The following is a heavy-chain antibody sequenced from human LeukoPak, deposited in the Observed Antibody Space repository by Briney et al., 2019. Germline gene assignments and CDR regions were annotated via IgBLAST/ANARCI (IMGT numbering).Heavy chain of an antibody. CDR3: ARDRHKYNYDSGGYPPY. CDR2: IIPIFGTA. CDR1: GGTFSSYA. D-gene: IGHD3-22*01. Sequence: GASVKVSCKASGGTFSSYAISWVRQAPGQGLEWMGGIIPIFGTANYAQKFQGRVTITADESTSTAYMELSSLRSEDTAVYYCARDRHKYNYDSGGYPPYWGQGTLVTVSS. V-gene: IGHV1-69*13. J-gene: IGHJ4*02.